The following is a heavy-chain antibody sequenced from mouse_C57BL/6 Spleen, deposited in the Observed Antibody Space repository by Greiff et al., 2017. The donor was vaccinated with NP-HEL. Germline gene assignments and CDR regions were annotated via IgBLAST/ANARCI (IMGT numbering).Heavy chain of an antibody. CDR2: INPSTGGT. V-gene: IGHV1-42*01. CDR1: GYSFTGYY. CDR3: ARRGSRYYFDY. D-gene: IGHD1-1*01. Sequence: VQLQQSGPELVKPGASVKISCKASGYSFTGYYMNWVKQSPEKSLEWIGEINPSTGGTTYNQKFKAKATLTVDKSSSTAYMQLKSLTSEDSAVSYCARRGSRYYFDYWGQGTTLTVSS. J-gene: IGHJ2*01.